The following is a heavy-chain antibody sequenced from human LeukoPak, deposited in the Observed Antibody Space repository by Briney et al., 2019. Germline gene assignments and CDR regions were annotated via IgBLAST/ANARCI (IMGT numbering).Heavy chain of an antibody. CDR1: GFTFSKNA. Sequence: GGSLRLSCAASGFTFSKNAMSWVRQAPGKGLEWVSSITSSGNATCYADSVKGRFTISRDNSKNTLYLQMNGLRAEDTAVYYCARGVDVWGNYRQYYFDYWGQETLVTVSS. CDR3: ARGVDVWGNYRQYYFDY. CDR2: ITSSGNAT. J-gene: IGHJ4*02. V-gene: IGHV3-23*01. D-gene: IGHD3-16*02.